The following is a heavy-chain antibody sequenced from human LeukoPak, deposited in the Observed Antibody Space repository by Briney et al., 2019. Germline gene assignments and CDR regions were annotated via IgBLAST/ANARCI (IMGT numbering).Heavy chain of an antibody. CDR2: INPSGGST. CDR3: ARETGIAAAGTSGFDY. J-gene: IGHJ4*02. D-gene: IGHD6-13*01. Sequence: ASVKVSCKASGYTFTSYYMHWVRQAPGQGLEWMGIINPSGGSTSYAQKFQGRVTITADKSTSTAYMELSSLRSEDTAVYYCARETGIAAAGTSGFDYWGQGTLVTVSS. V-gene: IGHV1-46*01. CDR1: GYTFTSYY.